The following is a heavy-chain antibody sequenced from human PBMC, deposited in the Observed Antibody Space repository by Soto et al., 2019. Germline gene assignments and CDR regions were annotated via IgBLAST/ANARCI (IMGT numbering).Heavy chain of an antibody. CDR2: IGTAGDT. CDR1: GFTFSSYD. V-gene: IGHV3-13*01. J-gene: IGHJ4*02. CDR3: ARGAYGDHFDY. Sequence: GGSLRLSCAASGFTFSSYDMHWVRQATGKGLEWVSAIGTAGDTYYPGSVKGRFTISRENAKNSLYLQMNSLRAGDTAVYYCARGAYGDHFDYWGQGTLVTVSS. D-gene: IGHD4-17*01.